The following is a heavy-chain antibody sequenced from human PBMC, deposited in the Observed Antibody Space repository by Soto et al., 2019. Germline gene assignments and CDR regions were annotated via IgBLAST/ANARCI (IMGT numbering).Heavy chain of an antibody. CDR2: ISGSGGTT. D-gene: IGHD3-22*01. J-gene: IGHJ4*02. Sequence: PGGSLRLSCAASGFTFSSYAMSWVRQAPGKGLEWVSAISGSGGTTYYADSVKGRFTISRDNSKNTLYLQMNNLRAEDTAVYYCAKFSRGPYYDRSAYHWGQGTLVPVSP. CDR1: GFTFSSYA. V-gene: IGHV3-23*01. CDR3: AKFSRGPYYDRSAYH.